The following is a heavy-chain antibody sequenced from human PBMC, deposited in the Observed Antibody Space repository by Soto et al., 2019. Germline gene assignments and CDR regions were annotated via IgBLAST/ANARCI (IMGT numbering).Heavy chain of an antibody. J-gene: IGHJ5*02. Sequence: SSETLSLTCTVSGGSLSNYYWSWIRQSPGKGLEWIGYIYYTGSTNYNPSLKSRVALSVDTSKNQFSLRLSSVTAADTAWYYCARQPNYDFLENPIWFAPWARGALVPVSS. V-gene: IGHV4-59*08. CDR3: ARQPNYDFLENPIWFAP. CDR1: GGSLSNYY. D-gene: IGHD3-3*01. CDR2: IYYTGST.